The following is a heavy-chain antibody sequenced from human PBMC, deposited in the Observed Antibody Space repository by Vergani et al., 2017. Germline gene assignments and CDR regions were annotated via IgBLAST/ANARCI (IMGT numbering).Heavy chain of an antibody. CDR1: GGTFKSNT. D-gene: IGHD3-9*01. J-gene: IGHJ4*02. CDR2: IIPIFGTA. V-gene: IGHV1-69*06. CDR3: AREPPLTGFFDY. Sequence: QVQLVQSGAEVKKPGSSVKVSCKTSGGTFKSNTFSWVRQAPGQGLEWMGGIIPIFGTADYAQKFQGRVTITRDTSTSTVYVEVTSLRSDDTAVYYCAREPPLTGFFDYWGQGTLVTVSS.